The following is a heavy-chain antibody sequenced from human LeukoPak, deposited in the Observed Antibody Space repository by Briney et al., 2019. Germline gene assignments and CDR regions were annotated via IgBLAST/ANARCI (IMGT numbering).Heavy chain of an antibody. Sequence: SETLSLTCTVSGGSISSYYWSWIRQPPGKGLEWIGYIYYSGSTNYNPSLKSRVTISVDTSKNQFSLKLSSETAADTAVYYCARGSSSHYWYFDLWGRGTLVTVSS. D-gene: IGHD6-13*01. V-gene: IGHV4-59*01. J-gene: IGHJ2*01. CDR2: IYYSGST. CDR1: GGSISSYY. CDR3: ARGSSSHYWYFDL.